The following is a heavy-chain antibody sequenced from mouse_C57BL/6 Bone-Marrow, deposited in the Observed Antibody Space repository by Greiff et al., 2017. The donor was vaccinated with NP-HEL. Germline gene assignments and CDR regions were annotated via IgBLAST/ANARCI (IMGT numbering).Heavy chain of an antibody. CDR3: ASHYYDYDGGGFAY. CDR2: IWGDGST. V-gene: IGHV2-3*01. J-gene: IGHJ3*01. D-gene: IGHD2-4*01. CDR1: GFSLTSYG. Sequence: VMLVESGPGLVAPSQSLSITCTVSGFSLTSYGVSWVRQPPGKGLEWLGVIWGDGSTNYHSALISRLSISKDNSKSQVFLKLNSLQTDDTATYYCASHYYDYDGGGFAYWGQGTLVTVSA.